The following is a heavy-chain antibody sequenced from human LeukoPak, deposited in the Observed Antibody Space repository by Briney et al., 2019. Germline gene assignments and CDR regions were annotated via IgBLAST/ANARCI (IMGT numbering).Heavy chain of an antibody. J-gene: IGHJ4*02. D-gene: IGHD3-16*02. CDR3: ARVHYDYVWGSYGFLDY. CDR2: ISDDGSGT. CDR1: GFTFSDYA. Sequence: GGSLRLSCAASGFTFSDYAMSWVRQAPGQGLEWVSTISDDGSGTYYADSVKGRFTISRDNAKNSLYLQMNSLRAEDTAVYYCARVHYDYVWGSYGFLDYWGQGTLVTVSS. V-gene: IGHV3-23*01.